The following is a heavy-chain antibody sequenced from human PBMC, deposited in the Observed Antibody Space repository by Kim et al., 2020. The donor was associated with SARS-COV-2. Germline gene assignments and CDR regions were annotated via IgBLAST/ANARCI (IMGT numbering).Heavy chain of an antibody. V-gene: IGHV4-39*01. Sequence: ENPSLKRRVTISADTAKNQLSLRLSAETAADTAVYYCARRGYDFYYFDYWGQGTLVTVSS. CDR3: ARRGYDFYYFDY. D-gene: IGHD5-12*01. J-gene: IGHJ4*02.